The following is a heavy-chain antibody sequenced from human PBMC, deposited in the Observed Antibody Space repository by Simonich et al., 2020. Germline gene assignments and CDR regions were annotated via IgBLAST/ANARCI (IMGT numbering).Heavy chain of an antibody. J-gene: IGHJ6*03. Sequence: EVQLVGSGGGLVQPGGSLRLSCAASGFTFSSYWMSWVRRAPGKGLEWVANIKQDGSEKYYVDSLKGRFTISRDNAKNSLYLQMNSLRAEDTAVYYCARDGLGTAYYYYMDVWGKGTTVTVSS. CDR3: ARDGLGTAYYYYMDV. D-gene: IGHD7-27*01. V-gene: IGHV3-7*01. CDR1: GFTFSSYW. CDR2: IKQDGSEK.